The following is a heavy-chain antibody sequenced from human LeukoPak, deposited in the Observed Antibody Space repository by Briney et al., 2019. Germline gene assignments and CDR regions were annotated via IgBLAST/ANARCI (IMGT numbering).Heavy chain of an antibody. CDR2: IYPGDSDT. V-gene: IGHV5-51*01. CDR1: GYSFTSYW. Sequence: GESLKISCKGSGYSFTSYWIGWVRQMPGKGLEWMGIIYPGDSDTRYSPPFQGQVTNSADKTISTAYLQWSSLKASDTAMYYCARDYGSGSLPFDYWGQGTLVTVSS. D-gene: IGHD3-10*01. CDR3: ARDYGSGSLPFDY. J-gene: IGHJ4*02.